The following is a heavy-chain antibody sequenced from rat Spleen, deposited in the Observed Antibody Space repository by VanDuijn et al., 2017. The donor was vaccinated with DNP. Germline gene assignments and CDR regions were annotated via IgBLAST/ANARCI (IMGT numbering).Heavy chain of an antibody. J-gene: IGHJ2*01. Sequence: EVQLVESGGGLVQPGRSLKLSCAASTFTFSNYNMAWVRQAPTKGREWVASITNRGGSTYYRDSVKGRFTISRDDAKSTLYLQMDSLRSEDSATYYCARSVYYYSPDAYCFDYWGQGVMVTVSS. D-gene: IGHD1-1*01. V-gene: IGHV5-25*01. CDR3: ARSVYYYSPDAYCFDY. CDR2: ITNRGGST. CDR1: TFTFSNYN.